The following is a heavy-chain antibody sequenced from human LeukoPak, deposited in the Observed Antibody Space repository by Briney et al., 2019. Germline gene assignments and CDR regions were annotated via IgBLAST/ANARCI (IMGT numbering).Heavy chain of an antibody. V-gene: IGHV3-23*01. J-gene: IGHJ4*02. CDR3: ATLLRITTSRGPFDY. CDR2: ISGSGGST. D-gene: IGHD3-3*01. CDR1: GFTFTTYA. Sequence: GGSQRLSCAASGFTFTTYAMSWVRQAPGKGLEWLSSISGSGGSTYYADSVKGRFTISRESSRSTLYLQVNSLRVEDTAVYYCATLLRITTSRGPFDYWGQGALVTVSS.